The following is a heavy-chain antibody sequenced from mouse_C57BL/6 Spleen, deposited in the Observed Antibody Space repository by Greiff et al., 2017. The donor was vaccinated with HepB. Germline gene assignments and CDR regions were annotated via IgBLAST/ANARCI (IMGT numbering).Heavy chain of an antibody. CDR3: ARGGHWECPWFAY. V-gene: IGHV1-53*01. Sequence: QVQLQQPGTELVKPGASVKLSCKASGYTFTSYWMHWVKQRPGQGLEWIGNINPSNGGTNYNEKFKSKATLTVDISSSTAYMQLSSLTSEDSAVYYCARGGHWECPWFAYWGQGTLVTVSA. J-gene: IGHJ3*01. CDR2: INPSNGGT. CDR1: GYTFTSYW. D-gene: IGHD4-1*01.